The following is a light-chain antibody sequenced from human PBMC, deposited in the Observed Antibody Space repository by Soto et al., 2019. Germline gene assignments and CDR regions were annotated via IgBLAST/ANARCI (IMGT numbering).Light chain of an antibody. CDR3: QSFHNNTWV. CDR2: EDN. CDR1: SGSIASNY. V-gene: IGLV6-57*03. Sequence: NFMLTQPHSVSESPGRTVTISCTRSSGSIASNYVHWYQQRPGSVPTTVIYEDNQRPSGVPDRFSGSIDSSSNSASLTISGLKTEDEADYYCQSFHNNTWVFGGGTKVTVL. J-gene: IGLJ3*02.